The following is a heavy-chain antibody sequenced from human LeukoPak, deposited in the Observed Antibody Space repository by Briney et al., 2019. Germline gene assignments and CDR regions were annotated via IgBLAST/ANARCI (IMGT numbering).Heavy chain of an antibody. V-gene: IGHV4-38-2*02. J-gene: IGHJ6*03. D-gene: IGHD5-18*01. CDR2: IYHSGST. Sequence: SETLSLTCTVSGYSISSGYYWGWIRQPPGKGLEWIGSIYHSGSTYYNPSLKSRVTISVDTSKNQFSLKLSSVTAAETAVYYCAREGRYRYGYNEYHLYMDIWGKGTTVTVSS. CDR3: AREGRYRYGYNEYHLYMDI. CDR1: GYSISSGYY.